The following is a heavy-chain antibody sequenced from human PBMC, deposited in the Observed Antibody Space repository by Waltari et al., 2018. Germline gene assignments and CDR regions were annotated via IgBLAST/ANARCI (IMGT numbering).Heavy chain of an antibody. V-gene: IGHV3-7*01. CDR3: ATTTWGGVNDY. CDR2: IRQDGSER. CDR1: GLTFRSRW. Sequence: EVQLVESGGGLVQPGGSLRLSWVASGLTFRSRWMSWVPQAPGKGLEWVTNIRQDGSERYYVGSVKGRFTVSRDNAQNSLYLQMNSLSAEDTAMYYCATTTWGGVNDYWGQGTLVTVSS. D-gene: IGHD4-17*01. J-gene: IGHJ4*02.